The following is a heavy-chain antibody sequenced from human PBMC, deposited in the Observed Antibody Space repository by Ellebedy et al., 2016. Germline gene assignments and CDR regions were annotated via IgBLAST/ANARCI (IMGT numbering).Heavy chain of an antibody. Sequence: GGSLRLSXAASGFSVTSNDMSWVRQAPGRGLELVSLMYGGGTEYYADSVKGRFTITRDNPKNTLYLQMNSLRAEDTAVYYCATRHYGGFDIWGRGTMVTVSS. CDR1: GFSVTSND. J-gene: IGHJ3*02. CDR3: ATRHYGGFDI. D-gene: IGHD4-23*01. V-gene: IGHV3-53*01. CDR2: MYGGGTE.